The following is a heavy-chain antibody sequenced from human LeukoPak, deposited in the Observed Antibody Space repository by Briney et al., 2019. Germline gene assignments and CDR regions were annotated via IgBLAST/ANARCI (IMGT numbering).Heavy chain of an antibody. CDR2: IYYSGST. CDR1: GGSISSYY. CDR3: ARAPEAVAGTGAFDI. D-gene: IGHD6-19*01. J-gene: IGHJ3*02. V-gene: IGHV4-59*01. Sequence: SETLSLTCTVSGGSISSYYWGWIRQPPGKGLEWIGYIYYSGSTNYNPSLKSRVTISVDTSKNQFSLKLSSVTAADTAVYYCARAPEAVAGTGAFDIWGQGTMVTVSS.